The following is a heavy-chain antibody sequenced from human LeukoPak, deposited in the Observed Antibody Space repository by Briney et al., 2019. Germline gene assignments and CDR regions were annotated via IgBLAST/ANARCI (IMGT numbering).Heavy chain of an antibody. D-gene: IGHD2-15*01. J-gene: IGHJ4*02. CDR2: ISGRGGAT. CDR1: GFTFSSYA. CDR3: AKPPHSCSGGSCYSGLDS. Sequence: GGSLRLSCAASGFTFSSYAMSWVRQAPGKGLEWVSGISGRGGATYYADSVKGRFTSSRDNSKNTLHLQMNSLRAEDTAVYFCAKPPHSCSGGSCYSGLDSWGPGTLVTVSS. V-gene: IGHV3-23*01.